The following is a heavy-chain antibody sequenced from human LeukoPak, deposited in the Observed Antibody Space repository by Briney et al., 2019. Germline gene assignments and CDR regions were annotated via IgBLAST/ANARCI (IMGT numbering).Heavy chain of an antibody. CDR2: IYYSGST. V-gene: IGHV4-59*08. Sequence: PSETLSLTCTVSGGSISSYYWSWIRQPPGKGPEWIGYIYYSGSTNYNPSLKSRVTISVDTSKNQFSLKLSSVTAADTAVYYCARRSGYSSSWPTLYFDLWGRGTLVTVSS. CDR3: ARRSGYSSSWPTLYFDL. D-gene: IGHD6-13*01. CDR1: GGSISSYY. J-gene: IGHJ2*01.